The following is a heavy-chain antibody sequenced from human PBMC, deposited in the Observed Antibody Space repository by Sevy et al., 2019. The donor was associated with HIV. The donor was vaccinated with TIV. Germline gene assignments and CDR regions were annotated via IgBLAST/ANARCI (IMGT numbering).Heavy chain of an antibody. CDR2: INHSGST. CDR3: ASVVILWFGESYYGMDV. D-gene: IGHD3-10*01. Sequence: SETLSLTCAVYGGSFSGYYWGWIRQPPGMGLEWIGEINHSGSTNYNPSLKSRVTISVDTSKNQFSLKLSSVTAADTAVYYCASVVILWFGESYYGMDVWGQGTTVTVSS. V-gene: IGHV4-34*01. J-gene: IGHJ6*02. CDR1: GGSFSGYY.